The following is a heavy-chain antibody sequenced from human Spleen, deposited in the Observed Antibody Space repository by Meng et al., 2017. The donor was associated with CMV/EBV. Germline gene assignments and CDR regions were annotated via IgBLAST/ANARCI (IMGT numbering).Heavy chain of an antibody. CDR1: GYSFTKYW. CDR2: IYPLDSDI. V-gene: IGHV5-51*01. Sequence: GESLKISCKASGYSFTKYWIGWVRQMPGKGLEWMGIIYPLDSDIRSSPSFQGQVTISADKSINIAYLQWSSLKASDTAMYYCARERSPAGLDYWGQGTLVTVSS. CDR3: ARERSPAGLDY. D-gene: IGHD2-2*01. J-gene: IGHJ4*02.